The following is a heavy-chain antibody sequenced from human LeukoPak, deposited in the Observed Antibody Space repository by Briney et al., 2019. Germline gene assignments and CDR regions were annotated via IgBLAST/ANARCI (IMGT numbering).Heavy chain of an antibody. D-gene: IGHD6-19*01. Sequence: GGSLRLSCAASGFTFSSYAMSWVRQAPGKGLEWVSAISGSGGSTYYADSVKGRFTISRDNSKNTLYLQMNSLRAEDTAVYYCARRDGWYDAFDIWGQGTMVTVSS. CDR1: GFTFSSYA. CDR3: ARRDGWYDAFDI. V-gene: IGHV3-23*01. CDR2: ISGSGGST. J-gene: IGHJ3*02.